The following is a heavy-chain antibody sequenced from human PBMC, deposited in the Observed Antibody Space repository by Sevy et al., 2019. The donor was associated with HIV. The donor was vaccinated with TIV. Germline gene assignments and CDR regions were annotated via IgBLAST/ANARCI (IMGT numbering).Heavy chain of an antibody. CDR3: ARVVAYCSGGTCFPGYYYGMDV. CDR2: ISTSSNDI. Sequence: GGSLRLSCVASGFTLSSHNMNWVRQAAGKGLEWVSSISTSSNDIYYADSVRGRFTISRDNARNSLYLQMNTPRAEDTAVYYCARVVAYCSGGTCFPGYYYGMDVWGQGTTVTVSS. CDR1: GFTLSSHN. V-gene: IGHV3-21*01. J-gene: IGHJ6*02. D-gene: IGHD2-15*01.